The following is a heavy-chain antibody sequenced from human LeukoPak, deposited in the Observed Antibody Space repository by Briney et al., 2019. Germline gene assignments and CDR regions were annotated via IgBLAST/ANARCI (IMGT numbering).Heavy chain of an antibody. Sequence: GASVKVSCKASGYTFTSYYMHWVRQAPGQGLEWMGRIIPILGIANYAQKFQGRVTITADKSTSTAYMELSSLRSEDTAVYYCARDHRTDLYYDSSGYAFDIWGQGTMVTVSS. CDR3: ARDHRTDLYYDSSGYAFDI. CDR2: IIPILGIA. J-gene: IGHJ3*02. V-gene: IGHV1-69*04. D-gene: IGHD3-22*01. CDR1: GYTFTSYY.